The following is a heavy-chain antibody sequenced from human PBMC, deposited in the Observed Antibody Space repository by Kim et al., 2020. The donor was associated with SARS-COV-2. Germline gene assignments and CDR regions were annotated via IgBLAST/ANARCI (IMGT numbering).Heavy chain of an antibody. V-gene: IGHV4-34*01. CDR3: ARGVINPFDY. Sequence: STNSDPSLKSRVTISVDTSNNQFSLKLSSVTAADTAVYYCARGVINPFDYWGQGTLVTVSS. J-gene: IGHJ4*02. D-gene: IGHD3-22*01. CDR2: ST.